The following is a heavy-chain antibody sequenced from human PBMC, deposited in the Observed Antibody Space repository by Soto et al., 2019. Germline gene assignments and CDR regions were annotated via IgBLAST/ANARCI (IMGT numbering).Heavy chain of an antibody. Sequence: GASVKVSCKASGFTFTSSAVQWVRQARGQRLEWIGWIVVGSGNTNYAQKFQERVTITRDMSTSTAYMELSSLRSEDTAVYYCAAAFPLYYYDSSGYSRRNYFDYWGQGTLVTVSS. CDR2: IVVGSGNT. D-gene: IGHD3-22*01. V-gene: IGHV1-58*01. J-gene: IGHJ4*02. CDR1: GFTFTSSA. CDR3: AAAFPLYYYDSSGYSRRNYFDY.